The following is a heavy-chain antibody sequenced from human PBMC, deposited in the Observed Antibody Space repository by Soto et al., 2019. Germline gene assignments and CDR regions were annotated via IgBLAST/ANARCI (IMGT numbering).Heavy chain of an antibody. CDR3: GGNSFYYHSYMDV. V-gene: IGHV3-23*01. CDR2: ISGSGGST. CDR1: GFAFDNYA. J-gene: IGHJ6*03. D-gene: IGHD6-13*01. Sequence: GGSLRLSCAASGFAFDNYAMTWVRQAPGKELEWVSGISGSGGSTYYADSVKGRFAISRDNSKNTLYLQMSSLRVEDTAVYFCGGNSFYYHSYMDVWGKGTTVTAP.